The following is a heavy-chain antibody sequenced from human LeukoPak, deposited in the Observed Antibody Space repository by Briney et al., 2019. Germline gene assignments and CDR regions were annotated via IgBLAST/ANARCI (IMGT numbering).Heavy chain of an antibody. CDR2: INPNSGGT. CDR1: GYTFTDYH. V-gene: IGHV1-2*02. Sequence: ASVKVSCKASGYTFTDYHIHWVRQAPGQGLEWMGWINPNSGGTNYAGKFQGRVTMTSDTSISTAYMELSSLRSEDTAVYYCATSAGIAAAGGAFDIWGQGTMVTVSS. CDR3: ATSAGIAAAGGAFDI. J-gene: IGHJ3*02. D-gene: IGHD6-13*01.